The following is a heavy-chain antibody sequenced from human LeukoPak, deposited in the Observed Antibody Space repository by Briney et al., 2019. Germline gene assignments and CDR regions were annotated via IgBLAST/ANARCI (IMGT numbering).Heavy chain of an antibody. CDR1: GFTFSSYE. V-gene: IGHV3-48*02. D-gene: IGHD6-13*01. CDR2: ISSSSGAM. Sequence: PPGGSLRLSCAASGFTFSSYEMNWVRQAPGKGLEWVSYISSSSGAMYYADSVKGRFTISRDNAKNSLYLQMNSLRDEDTTVYYCARGQLGDSSSWLDFWGQGTLVTVSS. CDR3: ARGQLGDSSSWLDF. J-gene: IGHJ4*02.